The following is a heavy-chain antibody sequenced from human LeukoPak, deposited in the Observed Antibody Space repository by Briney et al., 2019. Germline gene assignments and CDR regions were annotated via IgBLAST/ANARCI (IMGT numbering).Heavy chain of an antibody. CDR3: ARSLRVSYFDY. J-gene: IGHJ4*02. V-gene: IGHV4-61*02. Sequence: TPSETLSLTCTVSGGSISSGRYYWSWIRQPAGKGLEWIGRIYTSGSTNYNPSLKSRVTISVDTSKNQFSLKLSSVTAADTAVHYCARSLRVSYFDYWGQGTLVTVSS. CDR2: IYTSGST. CDR1: GGSISSGRYY.